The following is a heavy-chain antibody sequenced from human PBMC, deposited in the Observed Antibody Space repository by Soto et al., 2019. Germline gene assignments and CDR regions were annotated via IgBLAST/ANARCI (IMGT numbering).Heavy chain of an antibody. CDR3: ARSANYDFWSGSEIAY. J-gene: IGHJ4*02. CDR1: GFTFSSYG. Sequence: GGSLRLSCAASGFTFSSYGMHWVRQAPGKGLEWVAVIWYDGSNKYYADSVKGRFTISRDNSKNTLYLQMNSLRAEDTAVYYCARSANYDFWSGSEIAYWGQGTLVTVSS. V-gene: IGHV3-33*01. CDR2: IWYDGSNK. D-gene: IGHD3-3*01.